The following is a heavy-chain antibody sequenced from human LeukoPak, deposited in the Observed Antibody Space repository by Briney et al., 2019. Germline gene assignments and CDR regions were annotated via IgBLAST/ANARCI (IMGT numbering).Heavy chain of an antibody. D-gene: IGHD3-10*01. CDR2: ISAYNGNT. J-gene: IGHJ4*02. V-gene: IGHV1-18*01. Sequence: ASVKVSCKASGYTFTCYGISWVRQAPGQGLEWMGWISAYNGNTNYAQKLQGRVTMTTDTSTSTAYMELRSLRSDDTAVYYCARDRDYYGSGDYWGQGTLVTVSS. CDR3: ARDRDYYGSGDY. CDR1: GYTFTCYG.